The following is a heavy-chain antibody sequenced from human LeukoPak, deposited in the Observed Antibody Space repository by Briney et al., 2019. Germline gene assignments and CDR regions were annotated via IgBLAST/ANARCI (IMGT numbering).Heavy chain of an antibody. D-gene: IGHD4-17*01. CDR1: GGSFSGYY. CDR2: INHSGST. CDR3: ARVHGPLDY. V-gene: IGHV4-34*01. Sequence: PSETLSLTCAVYGGSFSGYYWSWIRQPPGKGLEWIGEINHSGSTNYNSSLKSRVTVSVDTSKNQFSLKIGSVTAADTAVYFCARVHGPLDYWGQGILVIVSS. J-gene: IGHJ4*02.